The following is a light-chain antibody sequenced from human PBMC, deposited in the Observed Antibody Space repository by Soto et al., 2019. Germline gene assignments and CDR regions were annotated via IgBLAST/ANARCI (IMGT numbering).Light chain of an antibody. CDR3: QQFGSSSWT. CDR1: RSVSSSY. CDR2: GAS. Sequence: ESVLTQSPGTLSLSPGEKATLSCRASRSVSSSYLAWYQQKPGQAPRLLIYGASSRATGIPDRFSGSGSGTDFTLTVSRLEPEDFASYYCQQFGSSSWTFGQGTKVDIK. V-gene: IGKV3-20*01. J-gene: IGKJ1*01.